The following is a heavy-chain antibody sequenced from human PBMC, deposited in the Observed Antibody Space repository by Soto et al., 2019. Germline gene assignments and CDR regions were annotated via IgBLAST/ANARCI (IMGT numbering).Heavy chain of an antibody. CDR1: GGSISSSSYY. CDR2: IYYSGST. CDR3: ARLVPAARLGTSSGLTWSAP. D-gene: IGHD6-6*01. Sequence: SETLSLTCTVSGGSISSSSYYWGWIRQPPGKGLEWIGSIYYSGSTYYNPSLKSRVTISVDTSKNQFSLKLSSVTAADTAVYYCARLVPAARLGTSSGLTWSAPWGKETLVTVSS. J-gene: IGHJ5*02. V-gene: IGHV4-39*01.